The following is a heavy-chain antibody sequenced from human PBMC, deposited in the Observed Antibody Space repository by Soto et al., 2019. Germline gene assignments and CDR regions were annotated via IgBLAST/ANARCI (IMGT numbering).Heavy chain of an antibody. J-gene: IGHJ4*02. V-gene: IGHV1-46*01. D-gene: IGHD2-15*01. Sequence: ASVKVSCKASGYTFTSYYMHWVRQAPGQGLEWMGIINPSGGSTSYAQKFQGRVTMTRDTSTSTVYMELSRLRSDDTAVYYCAIMGGYCSGGSCPSGHYWGQGTLVTVSS. CDR2: INPSGGST. CDR3: AIMGGYCSGGSCPSGHY. CDR1: GYTFTSYY.